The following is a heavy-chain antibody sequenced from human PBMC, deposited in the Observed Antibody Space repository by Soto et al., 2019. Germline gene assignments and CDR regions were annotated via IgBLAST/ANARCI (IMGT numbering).Heavy chain of an antibody. D-gene: IGHD4-17*01. CDR2: NRTKSNSYAT. V-gene: IGHV3-73*02. CDR3: TRATDTGGLNWFDP. CDR1: GFTFSDSA. Sequence: EVQLVESGGDLVQPGGSLKLSCAASGFTFSDSAVHWVRQASGKGLEWVGRNRTKSNSYATTCTASLKGRFTISRDDSKNTAYLQMNSLETEDTAVYYCTRATDTGGLNWFDPWGPGTLVTVSS. J-gene: IGHJ5*02.